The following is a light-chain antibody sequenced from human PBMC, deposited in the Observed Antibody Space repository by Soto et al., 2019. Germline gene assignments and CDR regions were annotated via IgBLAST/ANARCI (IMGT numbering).Light chain of an antibody. CDR3: GAWDDSRSAGV. Sequence: QSVLTQPPSVSAAPGQKVTISCSGSSSNIGHNYVSWYQQLPGTAPKLLIYETNKLPSGIPDRFSGSKSATSATLGITGLQTGDEADDYCGAWDDSRSAGVFGGGTKLTVL. CDR1: SSNIGHNY. J-gene: IGLJ3*02. V-gene: IGLV1-51*02. CDR2: ETN.